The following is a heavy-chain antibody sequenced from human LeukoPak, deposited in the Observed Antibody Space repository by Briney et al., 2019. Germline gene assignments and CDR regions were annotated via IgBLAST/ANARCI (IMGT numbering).Heavy chain of an antibody. V-gene: IGHV1-18*01. J-gene: IGHJ6*02. D-gene: IGHD3-16*01. Sequence: ASVRVSCKASGYNFNNYGFSWVRQAPGQGLEWMGWISAYNGNTKYAQRLQGRVTMTRDASTSTAYMEVRSLRSDDTAVYYCARFGGFFGMDVWGQGTTVTVSS. CDR1: GYNFNNYG. CDR3: ARFGGFFGMDV. CDR2: ISAYNGNT.